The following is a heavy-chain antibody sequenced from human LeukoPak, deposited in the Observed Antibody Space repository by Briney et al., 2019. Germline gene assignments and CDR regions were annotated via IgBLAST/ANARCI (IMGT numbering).Heavy chain of an antibody. Sequence: SETLSLTCTVSGGPISSSSYYWGWIRQPPGKGLEWIGSIYYSGSTYYNPSLKSRVTISVDTSKNQFSLKLSSVTAADTAVYYCARCGSNSPWAGYYYMDVWGKGTTVTVSS. J-gene: IGHJ6*03. CDR2: IYYSGST. CDR1: GGPISSSSYY. CDR3: ARCGSNSPWAGYYYMDV. V-gene: IGHV4-39*01. D-gene: IGHD2-15*01.